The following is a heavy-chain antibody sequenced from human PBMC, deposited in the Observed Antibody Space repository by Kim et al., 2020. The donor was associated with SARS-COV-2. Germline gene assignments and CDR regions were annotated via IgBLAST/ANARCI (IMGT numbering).Heavy chain of an antibody. Sequence: SETLSLTCTVSGGSISSSSYYWGWIRQPPGKGLEWIGSIYYSGRTYYNPSLKSRVTISVDTSKNQFSLKLSSVTAADTAVYYCARHRKSMIVVVFHYWGQGTLVTVSS. CDR1: GGSISSSSYY. J-gene: IGHJ4*02. D-gene: IGHD3-22*01. CDR3: ARHRKSMIVVVFHY. V-gene: IGHV4-39*01. CDR2: IYYSGRT.